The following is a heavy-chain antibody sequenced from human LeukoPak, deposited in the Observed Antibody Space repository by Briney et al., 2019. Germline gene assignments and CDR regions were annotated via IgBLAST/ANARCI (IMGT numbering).Heavy chain of an antibody. J-gene: IGHJ4*02. Sequence: GGSLRLSCAASGFTFSSYEMHWVRQAPGKGLEWVSYISSSGTTIYYAESVKGRFTISRDNAENSLYLRMNSLRAEDTAVYYCARGPKYQGYFDYWGQGTLVTVSS. D-gene: IGHD2-2*01. CDR2: ISSSGTTI. V-gene: IGHV3-48*03. CDR1: GFTFSSYE. CDR3: ARGPKYQGYFDY.